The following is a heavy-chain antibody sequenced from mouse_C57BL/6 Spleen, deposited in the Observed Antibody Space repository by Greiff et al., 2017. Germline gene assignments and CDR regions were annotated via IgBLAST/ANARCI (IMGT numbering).Heavy chain of an antibody. J-gene: IGHJ4*01. CDR2: IYPGDGDT. V-gene: IGHV1-80*01. CDR3: ARVAQAIYYAMDY. D-gene: IGHD3-2*02. CDR1: GYAFSSYW. Sequence: QVQLQQSGAELVKPGASVKISCKASGYAFSSYWMNWVKQRPGKGLEWIGQIYPGDGDTNYNGKFKGKATLTADKSSSTAYMQLSSLTSEDSAVYFCARVAQAIYYAMDYWGQGTSVTVSS.